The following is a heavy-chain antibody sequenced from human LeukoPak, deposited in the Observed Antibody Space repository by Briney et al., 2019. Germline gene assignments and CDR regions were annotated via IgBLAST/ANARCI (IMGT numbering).Heavy chain of an antibody. Sequence: SVKVSCKASGGTFSSYAISWVRQAPGQGLEWMGGIIPIFGTANYAQKFQGRVTITADESTSTAYMELSSLRSEDTAVYYCAKLLGDYVAWNWFGPWGQGTLVTVSS. V-gene: IGHV1-69*13. CDR1: GGTFSSYA. CDR3: AKLLGDYVAWNWFGP. D-gene: IGHD4-17*01. CDR2: IIPIFGTA. J-gene: IGHJ5*02.